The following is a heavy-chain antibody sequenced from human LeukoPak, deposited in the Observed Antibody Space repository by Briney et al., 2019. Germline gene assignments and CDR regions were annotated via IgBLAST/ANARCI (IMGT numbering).Heavy chain of an antibody. V-gene: IGHV3-23*01. D-gene: IGHD3-3*01. CDR1: GFTFSSYA. J-gene: IGHJ4*02. CDR2: SGSGGST. Sequence: GGSLRLSGAASGFTFSSYAMSWVSQAPGKGLEWVLGSGSGGSTYYADSVKGRFTISRDNYKNTLYLQMNSLRAEDTAVYYCAKDFWSGYYPNYWGQGTLVTVSS. CDR3: AKDFWSGYYPNY.